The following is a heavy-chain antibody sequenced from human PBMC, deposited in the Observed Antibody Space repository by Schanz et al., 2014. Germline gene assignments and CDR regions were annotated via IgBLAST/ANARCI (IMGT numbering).Heavy chain of an antibody. Sequence: VHLLESGGGLVEPGGSLRLSCAASGFSFSDYYMSWIRQAPGKGLEWLSVISASGGDTYYADSVKGRFTISRDNSKNTLFLQMNSLRAEDTAVYYCTKDKSQIAVAGLFDLWGQGTLVTVSS. CDR3: TKDKSQIAVAGLFDL. J-gene: IGHJ4*02. CDR1: GFSFSDYY. D-gene: IGHD6-19*01. CDR2: ISASGGDT. V-gene: IGHV3-23*01.